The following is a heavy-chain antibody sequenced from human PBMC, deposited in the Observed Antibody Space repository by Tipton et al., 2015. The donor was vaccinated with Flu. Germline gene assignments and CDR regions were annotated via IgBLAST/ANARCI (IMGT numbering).Heavy chain of an antibody. CDR1: GYSFSSNW. V-gene: IGHV5-51*03. CDR3: AKRGGNNNWNPLDV. CDR2: IYPSDSDT. J-gene: IGHJ4*02. D-gene: IGHD1-1*01. Sequence: HLVQSGAEVKKPGESLKISCKGSGYSFSSNWIAWVGQMPGKGLEWMWVIYPSDSDTRYSPSFQGQVTISADKSISTAFLQCSSLKASDSGMYYFAKRGGNNNWNPLDVWGQGTLVTGS.